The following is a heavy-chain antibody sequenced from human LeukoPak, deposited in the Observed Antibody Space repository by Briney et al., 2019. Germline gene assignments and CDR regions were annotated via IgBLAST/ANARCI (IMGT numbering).Heavy chain of an antibody. V-gene: IGHV3-21*06. D-gene: IGHD3-9*01. CDR2: IHSGGSDI. Sequence: GGSLRLSCAASGFTFNTYKMNWVRQAPGRGLEWVSSIHSGGSDIYYADSVKGRFTVSRDNAKNSLFLQMNSLRAEDTALYYYARGHYDILTGNYKWTPDYWGQGTLVTVSS. CDR1: GFTFNTYK. CDR3: ARGHYDILTGNYKWTPDY. J-gene: IGHJ4*02.